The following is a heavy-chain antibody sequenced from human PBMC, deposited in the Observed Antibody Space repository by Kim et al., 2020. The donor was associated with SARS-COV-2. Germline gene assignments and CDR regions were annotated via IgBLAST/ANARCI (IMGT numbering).Heavy chain of an antibody. J-gene: IGHJ4*02. Sequence: SETLSLTCAVYGGSFSGYYWSWIRKPPGKGLEWFGEINHSGSTNYNPSLKSRVTISVDTSKNQFSLKLSSVTAADTAVYYCARYTAAGTPSDYWGQGTLVTVSS. D-gene: IGHD6-13*01. V-gene: IGHV4-34*01. CDR3: ARYTAAGTPSDY. CDR1: GGSFSGYY. CDR2: INHSGST.